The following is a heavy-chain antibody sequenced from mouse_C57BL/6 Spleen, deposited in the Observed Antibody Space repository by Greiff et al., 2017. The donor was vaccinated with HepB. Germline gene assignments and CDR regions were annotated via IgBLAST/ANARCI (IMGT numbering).Heavy chain of an antibody. CDR1: GFSLTSYG. CDR2: IWSGGST. Sequence: QVQLKESGPGLVQPSQSLSITCTVSGFSLTSYGVHWVRQSPGKGLEWLGVIWSGGSTDYNAAFISRLSISKDNSKSQVFFKMNSLQADDTAIYYCARYYDYDVYAMDYWGQGTSVTVSS. CDR3: ARYYDYDVYAMDY. J-gene: IGHJ4*01. V-gene: IGHV2-2*01. D-gene: IGHD2-4*01.